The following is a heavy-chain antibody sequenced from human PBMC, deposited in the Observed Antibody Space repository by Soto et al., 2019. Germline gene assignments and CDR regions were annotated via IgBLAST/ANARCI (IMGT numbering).Heavy chain of an antibody. Sequence: QVQLVQSGAEVKKPGSSVKVSCKASGGTFSSYTISWVRQAPGQGLEWMGRIIPILGIANYAQKFQGRVTITAYKSTSTAYMELSSLRSEDTAVYYCARDWVNYYDSSGYSWGQGTLVTVSS. D-gene: IGHD3-22*01. CDR3: ARDWVNYYDSSGYS. J-gene: IGHJ4*02. CDR2: IIPILGIA. CDR1: GGTFSSYT. V-gene: IGHV1-69*08.